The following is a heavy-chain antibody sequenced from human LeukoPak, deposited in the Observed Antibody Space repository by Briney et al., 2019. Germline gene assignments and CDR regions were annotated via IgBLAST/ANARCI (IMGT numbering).Heavy chain of an antibody. J-gene: IGHJ3*02. CDR1: GFTFSSYW. CDR3: ARDTSGYCGGGSCYLADAFDI. D-gene: IGHD2-15*01. V-gene: IGHV3-7*03. Sequence: GGSLRLSCAASGFTFSSYWMSWVRQAPGKGLEWVANIKQDGSEKYYVDSVKGRFTISRDNAKNSLYLQMNSLRAEDTAVYYCARDTSGYCGGGSCYLADAFDIWGQGTMVTVSS. CDR2: IKQDGSEK.